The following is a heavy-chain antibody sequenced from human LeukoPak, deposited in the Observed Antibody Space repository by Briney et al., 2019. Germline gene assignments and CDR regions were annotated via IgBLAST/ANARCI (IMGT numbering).Heavy chain of an antibody. CDR2: INPNTGGT. CDR1: GYSFSAYY. CDR3: ARESYSGYVRWFDP. J-gene: IGHJ5*02. Sequence: ASVKVSCKASGYSFSAYYIHWVRQAPGQGLEWMGWINPNTGGTHFEQKFQGRVTMTRDTSISPAYMELTRLTSDDTAVYYCARESYSGYVRWFDPWGQGTLVTVSS. V-gene: IGHV1-2*02. D-gene: IGHD5-12*01.